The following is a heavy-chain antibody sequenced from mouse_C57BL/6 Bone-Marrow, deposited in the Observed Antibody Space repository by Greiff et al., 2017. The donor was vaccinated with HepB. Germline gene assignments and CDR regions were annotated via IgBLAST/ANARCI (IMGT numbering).Heavy chain of an antibody. CDR3: ARFGYAYFDY. Sequence: QVQLQQSGAELVKPGASVKMPCKASGYTFTSYWITWVKQRPGQGLEWIGDIYPGSGSTNYNEKFKSKATLTVDTSSSTAYMQLSSLTSEDSAVYYCARFGYAYFDYWGQGTTLTVSS. CDR1: GYTFTSYW. CDR2: IYPGSGST. J-gene: IGHJ2*01. D-gene: IGHD2-2*01. V-gene: IGHV1-55*01.